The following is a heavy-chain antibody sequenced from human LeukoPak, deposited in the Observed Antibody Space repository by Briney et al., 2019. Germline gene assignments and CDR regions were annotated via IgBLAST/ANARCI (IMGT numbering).Heavy chain of an antibody. CDR2: VKQDGTEK. V-gene: IGHV3-7*01. Sequence: GGSLRLSCAASGFTFRDYWMTWVRQASGKGLEWVANVKQDGTEKFYVDSVKGRFTISRDNGKNSLYLQMNSLRVEDTAIYYCARAGGTSWADYWGQGTLVTVSS. D-gene: IGHD6-13*01. CDR3: ARAGGTSWADY. CDR1: GFTFRDYW. J-gene: IGHJ4*02.